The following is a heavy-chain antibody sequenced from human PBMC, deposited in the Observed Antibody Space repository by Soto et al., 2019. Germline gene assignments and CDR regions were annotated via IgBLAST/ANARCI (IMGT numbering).Heavy chain of an antibody. CDR2: ISAYNGNT. J-gene: IGHJ5*02. Sequence: ASVKVSCKASGYTFTSYGISWVRQAPGQGLEWMGWISAYNGNTNYAQKLQGRVTMTTDTSTSTAYMELRSLRSDDTAVYYCARDTYYDFWSGYLNWFDPWGQGTLVTVS. D-gene: IGHD3-3*01. CDR3: ARDTYYDFWSGYLNWFDP. CDR1: GYTFTSYG. V-gene: IGHV1-18*01.